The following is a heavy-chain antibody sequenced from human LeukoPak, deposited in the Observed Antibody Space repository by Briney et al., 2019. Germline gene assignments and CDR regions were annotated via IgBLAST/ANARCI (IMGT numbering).Heavy chain of an antibody. Sequence: PGGSLRLSCAASGFTFSSYWMYWIRQPPGKGLEWIGIMYYNSGTTYYNWSLKSRVTISVDTSKNQFSLKLSSVTAADTAVYYCARRSSYGSFDYWGQGTLVTVSS. J-gene: IGHJ4*02. CDR3: ARRSSYGSFDY. CDR2: MYYNSGTT. CDR1: GFTFSSYW. V-gene: IGHV4-39*01. D-gene: IGHD5-18*01.